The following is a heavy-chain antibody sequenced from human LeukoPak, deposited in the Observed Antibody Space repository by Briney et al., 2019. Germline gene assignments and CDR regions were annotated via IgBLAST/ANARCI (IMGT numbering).Heavy chain of an antibody. CDR1: GGSISHYY. V-gene: IGHV4-34*01. CDR2: INHSGSN. J-gene: IGHJ5*02. CDR3: ARHYSSGSYLFWFDL. D-gene: IGHD3-10*01. Sequence: PSETLSLTCAVYGGSISHYYLSWIRQSPGKGLECIGEINHSGSNNYNPSLKSRVTISVDTSKNQFSLKLSSVTAADTAVYYCARHYSSGSYLFWFDLWGKGTQVTVSS.